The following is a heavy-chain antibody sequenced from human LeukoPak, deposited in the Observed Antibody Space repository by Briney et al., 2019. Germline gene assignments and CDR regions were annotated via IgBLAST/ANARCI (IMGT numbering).Heavy chain of an antibody. CDR2: INPNSGGT. CDR1: GYTFTGYY. V-gene: IGHV1-2*02. J-gene: IGHJ4*02. CDR3: ARDVDTATAFDY. Sequence: ASVKVSCKASGYTFTGYYMHWVRQAPGQGLEWMGWINPNSGGTNYAQKFQGRVTMTRDTSISTAYMELSRLRYADTAVYYCARDVDTATAFDYWGQGTLVTVSS. D-gene: IGHD5-18*01.